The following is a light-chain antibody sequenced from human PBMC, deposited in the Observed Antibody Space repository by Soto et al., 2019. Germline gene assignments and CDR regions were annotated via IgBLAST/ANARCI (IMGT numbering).Light chain of an antibody. CDR1: QNINNL. Sequence: DLQMTQSPSTLSASVGDRVTITCRASQNINNLLAWYQQKPGKAPNLLIYKASSLESGVPSRFRGGGYGTEFTLTISSLQPEDVATFYCQQYSTYSRAFGQGTKVEIK. CDR2: KAS. J-gene: IGKJ1*01. V-gene: IGKV1-5*03. CDR3: QQYSTYSRA.